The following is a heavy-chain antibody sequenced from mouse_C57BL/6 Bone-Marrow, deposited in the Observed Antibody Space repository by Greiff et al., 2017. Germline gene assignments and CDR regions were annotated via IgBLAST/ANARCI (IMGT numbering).Heavy chain of an antibody. CDR2: IDPENGDT. J-gene: IGHJ1*03. V-gene: IGHV14-4*01. Sequence: VQLQQSGAELVRPGASVTLSCTASGFHIKDDYMHWVKQRPEQGLEWIGWIDPENGDTEYASKFQGKATITAATSSKPAYLQRSSLTSEDTAGYYCTTPPPPLRYFDVWGTGTTVTVAS. CDR3: TTPPPPLRYFDV. D-gene: IGHD1-1*01. CDR1: GFHIKDDY.